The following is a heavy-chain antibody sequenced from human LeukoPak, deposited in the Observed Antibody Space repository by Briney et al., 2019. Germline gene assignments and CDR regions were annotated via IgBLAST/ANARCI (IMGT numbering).Heavy chain of an antibody. V-gene: IGHV3-21*03. CDR3: TTDLGDYGDYVRC. Sequence: GGSLRLSCAASGFTFSDYSMNWVRQAPGKGLEWVSSISSSSSYIFYADSVRGRFSISRDNAKNSLYLQMNSLKAEDTAVYYCTTDLGDYGDYVRCWGQGTLVTVSS. J-gene: IGHJ4*02. CDR1: GFTFSDYS. CDR2: ISSSSSYI. D-gene: IGHD4-17*01.